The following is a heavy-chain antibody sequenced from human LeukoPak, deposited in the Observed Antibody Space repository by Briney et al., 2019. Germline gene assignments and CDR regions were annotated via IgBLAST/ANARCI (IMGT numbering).Heavy chain of an antibody. D-gene: IGHD3-22*01. CDR3: AKVWRGNYYDY. Sequence: GGSLRLSCGASGFTFSNYGMAWVRQAPGKGLEWVSGISDTGDSAYYADSVRGRFTISRDSSKNTLYLQMNSLRAEDTAVYYCAKVWRGNYYDYWGQGTLVTVSS. CDR1: GFTFSNYG. V-gene: IGHV3-23*01. CDR2: ISDTGDSA. J-gene: IGHJ4*02.